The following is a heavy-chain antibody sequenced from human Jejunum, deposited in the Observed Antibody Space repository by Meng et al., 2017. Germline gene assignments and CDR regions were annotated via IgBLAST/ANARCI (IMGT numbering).Heavy chain of an antibody. CDR1: GYTFTTYD. J-gene: IGHJ4*02. D-gene: IGHD3-16*01. CDR3: ARGVGDLGDY. V-gene: IGHV1-8*01. Sequence: QVQLVQSGAEMKTPGASMKVSCKASGYTFTTYDINWVRQATGQGLEWMGWVSPSSGNTRYAQKFQGRVTMTRDTSISTVYMELTSLKSDDTAVYYCARGVGDLGDYWGQGTLVIVSS. CDR2: VSPSSGNT.